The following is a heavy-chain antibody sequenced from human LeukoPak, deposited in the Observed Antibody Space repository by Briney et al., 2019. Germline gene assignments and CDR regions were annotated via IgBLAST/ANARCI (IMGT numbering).Heavy chain of an antibody. V-gene: IGHV3-9*01. CDR3: VRSGLSVRNAFDI. D-gene: IGHD3-3*01. J-gene: IGHJ3*02. CDR2: ITWNSGNT. Sequence: PGRSLRLSCAASGFTFDDFAMRWVRQAPGKGLEWVSGITWNSGNTDYADSVKGRFTISRDNAKNSLYLQMNSLSAEDTALYYCVRSGLSVRNAFDIWGQGTMVTVSS. CDR1: GFTFDDFA.